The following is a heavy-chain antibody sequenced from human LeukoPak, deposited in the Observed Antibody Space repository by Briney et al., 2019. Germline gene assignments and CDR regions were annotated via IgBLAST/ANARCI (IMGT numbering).Heavy chain of an antibody. V-gene: IGHV3-48*03. CDR3: AREGYYYYYGMDV. CDR2: ISSSGSTI. CDR1: GFTFSSYE. J-gene: IGHJ6*02. Sequence: GGSLRLSCAASGFTFSSYEMNWVRQAPGKGLEWVSYISSSGSTIYYADSAKGRFTISRDNAKNSLYLQMNSLRAEDTAVYYCAREGYYYYYGMDVWGQGTTVTVSS.